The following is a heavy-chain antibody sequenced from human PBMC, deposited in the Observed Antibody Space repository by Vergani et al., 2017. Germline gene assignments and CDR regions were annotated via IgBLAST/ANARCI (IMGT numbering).Heavy chain of an antibody. D-gene: IGHD1-7*01. CDR2: INHSGST. CDR3: ARVGWNYIRGDXFDP. J-gene: IGHJ5*02. V-gene: IGHV4-34*01. Sequence: QVQLQQWGAGLLKPSETLSLTCAVYGGSFSGYYWSWIRQPPGKGLEWIGEINHSGSTNYNPSLKSRVTISVDTSKNQFSLKLSSVTAADTAVYYCARVGWNYIRGDXFDPWGQGTLVTVSS. CDR1: GGSFSGYY.